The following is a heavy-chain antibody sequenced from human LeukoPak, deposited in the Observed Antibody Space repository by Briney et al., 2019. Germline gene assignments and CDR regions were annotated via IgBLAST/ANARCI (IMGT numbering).Heavy chain of an antibody. Sequence: ASVKVSCKASGYTFTRHYMHWVRQAPGQGLEWMGIINPSGDITSYAQKFQGRVIMTRDMSTSTDYMELSSLRSEDTAVYYCARDNSMRDTAWWFDPWGQGTLVTVSS. CDR3: ARDNSMRDTAWWFDP. V-gene: IGHV1-46*01. CDR1: GYTFTRHY. CDR2: INPSGDIT. J-gene: IGHJ5*02. D-gene: IGHD2-21*02.